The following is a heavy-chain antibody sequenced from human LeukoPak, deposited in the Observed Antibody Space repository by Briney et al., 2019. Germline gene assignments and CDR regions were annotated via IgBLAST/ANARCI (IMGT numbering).Heavy chain of an antibody. CDR3: ARPNDYGDYFDY. D-gene: IGHD4-17*01. Sequence: ASVNVSCKASGYTFTGYYMHWVRQAPGRGLEWMGWINPNSGGTNYAQKFQGRVTMTRDTSISTAYMELSRLRSDDTAVYYCARPNDYGDYFDYWGQGTLVTVSS. J-gene: IGHJ4*02. CDR2: INPNSGGT. CDR1: GYTFTGYY. V-gene: IGHV1-2*02.